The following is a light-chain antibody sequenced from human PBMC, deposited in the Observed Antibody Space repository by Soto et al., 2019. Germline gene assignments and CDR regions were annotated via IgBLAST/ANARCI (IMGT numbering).Light chain of an antibody. V-gene: IGLV1-40*01. CDR3: QSYGSSLSGGV. J-gene: IGLJ3*02. CDR1: SSNIGAGYD. Sequence: QSVLTQPPSVSGAPGQRVTISCTGSSSNIGAGYDVHWYQQLPGTAPNLLIYGNSNRPSGVPDRFSGSKSGTSASLAITGLQAEDGADYYCQSYGSSLSGGVFGGGTKVTVL. CDR2: GNS.